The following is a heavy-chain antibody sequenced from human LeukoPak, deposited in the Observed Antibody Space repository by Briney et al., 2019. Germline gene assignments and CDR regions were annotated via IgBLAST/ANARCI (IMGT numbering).Heavy chain of an antibody. V-gene: IGHV4-59*01. D-gene: IGHD2-2*01. CDR3: ARVSCSSTSCSWFDP. Sequence: SETLSLTCTVSGGSISSYYWSWIRQPPGKGLEWIGYIYYSGSTNYNPSLKSRVTISVDTSKNQFSLKLSSVTAADTAVYYCARVSCSSTSCSWFDPWGQGTLVTVSS. CDR2: IYYSGST. CDR1: GGSISSYY. J-gene: IGHJ5*02.